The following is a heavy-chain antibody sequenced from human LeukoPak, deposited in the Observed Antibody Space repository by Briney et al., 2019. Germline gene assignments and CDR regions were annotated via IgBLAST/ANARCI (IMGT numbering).Heavy chain of an antibody. CDR1: GGSFSGYY. D-gene: IGHD1/OR15-1a*01. Sequence: SETLSLTCAVYGGSFSGYYWSWIRQPPGKGLEWIGEINHSGSTNYNPSLKSRVTISVDTSKNQFSLKLSSVTAADTAVYYCARHGGTPAINDAFDIWGQGAMVTVSS. CDR2: INHSGST. J-gene: IGHJ3*02. CDR3: ARHGGTPAINDAFDI. V-gene: IGHV4-34*01.